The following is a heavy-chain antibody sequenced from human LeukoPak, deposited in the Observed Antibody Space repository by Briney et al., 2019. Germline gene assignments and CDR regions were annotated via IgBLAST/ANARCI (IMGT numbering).Heavy chain of an antibody. Sequence: GGSLRLSCEASEITFSSYAMHWVRQAPGKGLEWVAVISYDGNNKYYADSVKGRFTISRDNSKNTLYVQMNSLRAEDTAVYYCARGANGGNSGYYYYGMDVWGQGTTVTVSS. CDR2: ISYDGNNK. J-gene: IGHJ6*02. CDR3: ARGANGGNSGYYYYGMDV. CDR1: EITFSSYA. D-gene: IGHD4-23*01. V-gene: IGHV3-30-3*01.